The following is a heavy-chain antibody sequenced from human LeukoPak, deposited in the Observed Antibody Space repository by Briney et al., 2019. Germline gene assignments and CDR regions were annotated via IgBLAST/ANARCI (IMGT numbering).Heavy chain of an antibody. J-gene: IGHJ4*02. CDR3: ARDKGYNYGYSMDY. CDR2: ISYDGSNK. CDR1: GFTFSSYG. V-gene: IGHV3-30*03. D-gene: IGHD5-18*01. Sequence: PGRSLRLSCAASGFTFSSYGMHWVRQAPGKGLEWVALISYDGSNKYYADSVKGRFTISRDNSKNTLYLQMNSLRGEDTAVYYCARDKGYNYGYSMDYWGQGTLVTVSS.